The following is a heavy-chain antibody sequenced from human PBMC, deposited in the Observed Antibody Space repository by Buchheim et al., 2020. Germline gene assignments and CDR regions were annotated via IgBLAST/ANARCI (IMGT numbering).Heavy chain of an antibody. J-gene: IGHJ4*02. V-gene: IGHV4-59*08. Sequence: QVQLQESGPGLVKPSETLSLSCTVSGGSMSSYYWSWIRQAPGKELEYIGYIYFRGNTNYNLSLKSRVTISVDTSRNRFSLQLTSATAADTALYYCAALEYSGNWRALYFDHWGQGIL. CDR2: IYFRGNT. CDR1: GGSMSSYY. D-gene: IGHD5-12*01. CDR3: AALEYSGNWRALYFDH.